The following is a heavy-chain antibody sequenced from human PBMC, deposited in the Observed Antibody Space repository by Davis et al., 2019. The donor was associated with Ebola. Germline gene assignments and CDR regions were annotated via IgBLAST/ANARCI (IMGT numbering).Heavy chain of an antibody. CDR1: GFTFSSYA. J-gene: IGHJ4*02. D-gene: IGHD3-16*01. CDR2: ISSNGGST. Sequence: PGGSLRLSCSASGFTFSSYAMHWVRQAPGKGLEYVSAISSNGGSTYYADSVKGRFTISRDNSKNTLYLQMSSLRAEDTAVYYCVKENWGPGIHFDYWGQGTLVTVSS. CDR3: VKENWGPGIHFDY. V-gene: IGHV3-64D*06.